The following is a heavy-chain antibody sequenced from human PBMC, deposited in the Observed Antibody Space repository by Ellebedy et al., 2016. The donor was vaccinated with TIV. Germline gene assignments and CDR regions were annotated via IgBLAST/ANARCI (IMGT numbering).Heavy chain of an antibody. J-gene: IGHJ3*02. CDR1: GDSIGSDGSS. V-gene: IGHV4-31*03. D-gene: IGHD3-22*01. CDR3: ARDAALGYFDI. Sequence: SETLSLXCTVSGDSIGSDGSSWTWVRQRPGKGLEWIGNIFYSGSSDYNPSLKSRVTMSIDTSKSQFSLKLSSVTAADTAVYFCARDAALGYFDIWGQGTMVTVSS. CDR2: IFYSGSS.